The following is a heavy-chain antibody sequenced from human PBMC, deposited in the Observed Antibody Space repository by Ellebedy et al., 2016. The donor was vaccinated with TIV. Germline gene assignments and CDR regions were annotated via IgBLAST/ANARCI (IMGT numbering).Heavy chain of an antibody. CDR3: ARGRGSYGPYNFDY. Sequence: MPSETLSLTCTASGASFSGYYWSWIRQPPGKGLEWIGEINHSGRTNYNPSLKSGVTISVDTSKNQFSLKLSSVTAAETAVYYCARGRGSYGPYNFDYWGQGTLVTVSS. J-gene: IGHJ4*02. CDR2: INHSGRT. CDR1: GASFSGYY. V-gene: IGHV4-34*01. D-gene: IGHD5-18*01.